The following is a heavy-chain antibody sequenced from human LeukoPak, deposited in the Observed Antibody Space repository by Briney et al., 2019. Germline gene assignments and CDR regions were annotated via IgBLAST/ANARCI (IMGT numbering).Heavy chain of an antibody. Sequence: GGSLRLSCAASGFTVSSNYMSWVRQAPGKGLEWGSVIYSGGSTYYADSVKGRFTISRHNSKNTLYLQMNSLRAEDTAVYYCARDAPKDYYYYYGMDVWGQGTTVTVSS. CDR2: IYSGGST. J-gene: IGHJ6*02. CDR1: GFTVSSNY. CDR3: ARDAPKDYYYYYGMDV. V-gene: IGHV3-53*04.